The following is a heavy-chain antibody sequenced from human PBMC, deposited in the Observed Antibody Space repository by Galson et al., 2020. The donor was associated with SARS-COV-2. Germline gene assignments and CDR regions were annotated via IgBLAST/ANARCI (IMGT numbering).Heavy chain of an antibody. D-gene: IGHD1-7*01. J-gene: IGHJ4*02. CDR1: GYSFTSYW. V-gene: IGHV5-51*01. CDR3: ARLLTGTTGWAIYYFDY. CDR2: IYPGDSDT. Sequence: KIGESLKISCKGSGYSFTSYWIGWVRQMPGKGLEWMGIIYPGDSDTRYSPSFQGQVTISADKSISTAYLQWSSLKASDTAMYYCARLLTGTTGWAIYYFDYWGQGTLLTVSS.